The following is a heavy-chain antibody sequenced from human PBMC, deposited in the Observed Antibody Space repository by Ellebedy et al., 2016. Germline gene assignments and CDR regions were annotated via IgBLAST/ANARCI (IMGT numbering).Heavy chain of an antibody. V-gene: IGHV1-69*02. CDR2: IIPILRIE. CDR1: GGTFNINSDS. Sequence: SVKVSCXASGGTFNINSDSMFWVRQAPGHGLEWMGRIIPILRIEKYASKFQGRVTITADTSTGTAYMELSSLRSEDTAVYYCATPRGGRLLPDIWGQGTMVTVSS. D-gene: IGHD1-1*01. J-gene: IGHJ3*02. CDR3: ATPRGGRLLPDI.